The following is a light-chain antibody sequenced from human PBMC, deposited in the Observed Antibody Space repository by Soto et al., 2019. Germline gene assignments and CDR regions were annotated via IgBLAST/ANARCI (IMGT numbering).Light chain of an antibody. CDR1: QCISIW. CDR2: GAS. Sequence: DFQMTQSPSSVSASVGDRVTITCRASQCISIWLAWYQQKPVKAPKLLIYGASSLQSGVPSRFSGSGSGTDFTLTISSLQPEDCATYYCQQANSFPWTFGQGTKVEIK. CDR3: QQANSFPWT. V-gene: IGKV1-12*02. J-gene: IGKJ1*01.